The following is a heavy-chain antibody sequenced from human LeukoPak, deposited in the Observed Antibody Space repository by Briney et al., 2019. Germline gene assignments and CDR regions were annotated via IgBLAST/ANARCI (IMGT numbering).Heavy chain of an antibody. J-gene: IGHJ3*02. CDR1: GFTFSNAW. CDR3: TTDWRYCSSTSCYRAFDI. CDR2: IKSKTDGGTT. V-gene: IGHV3-15*01. Sequence: GRSLRLSCAASGFTFSNAWMSWVRQAPGKGLEWVGRIKSKTDGGTTDYAAPVKGRFTISRDDSKNTLYLQMNSLKTEDTAVYYCTTDWRYCSSTSCYRAFDIWGQGTIVTVSS. D-gene: IGHD2-2*01.